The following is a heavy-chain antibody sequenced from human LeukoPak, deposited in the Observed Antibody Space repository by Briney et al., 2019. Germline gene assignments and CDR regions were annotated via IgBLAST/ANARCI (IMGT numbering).Heavy chain of an antibody. D-gene: IGHD5-24*01. J-gene: IGHJ4*02. Sequence: GGSLRLSCAASGFTFSSYAMSWVRQAPGKGLEWVSAISGSGGSTYYADSVKGRFTISRDNSKNTLYLQTNSLRAEDTAVYYCAPRRDGYNYIVYWGQGTLVTVSS. CDR1: GFTFSSYA. V-gene: IGHV3-23*01. CDR3: APRRDGYNYIVY. CDR2: ISGSGGST.